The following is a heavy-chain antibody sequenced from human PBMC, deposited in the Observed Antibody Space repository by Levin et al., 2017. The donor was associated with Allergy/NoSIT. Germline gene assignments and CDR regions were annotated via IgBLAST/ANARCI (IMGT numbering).Heavy chain of an antibody. Sequence: LGESLKISCAASGFTFSSYAMHWVRQAPGKGLEWVALISFDGYNKYYTDSVEGRFTISRDNSENTLYLRMDGLRLQDTAVYYCATSRRLLWFGERFDFWGQGALVTVSS. D-gene: IGHD3-10*01. V-gene: IGHV3-30*03. CDR1: GFTFSSYA. CDR3: ATSRRLLWFGERFDF. CDR2: ISFDGYNK. J-gene: IGHJ4*02.